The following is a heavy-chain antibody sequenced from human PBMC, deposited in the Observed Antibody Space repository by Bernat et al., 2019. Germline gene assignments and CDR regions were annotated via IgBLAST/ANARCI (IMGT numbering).Heavy chain of an antibody. CDR3: ARDSSGWWAPDC. CDR1: GFTFRSHG. V-gene: IGHV3-33*05. D-gene: IGHD6-19*01. Sequence: HVQLVESGGGVVQPGRSLRLSCAASGFTFRSHGMHWVRQAPGKGLEWVAVILYDGSNQYYGGFVKGRFTISRDNSKNILYLQMNSLRAEDTAVYYCARDSSGWWAPDCWGQGTLVTVSS. CDR2: ILYDGSNQ. J-gene: IGHJ4*02.